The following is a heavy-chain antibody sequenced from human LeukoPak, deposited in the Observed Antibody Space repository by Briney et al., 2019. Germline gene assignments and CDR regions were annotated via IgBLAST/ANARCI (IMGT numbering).Heavy chain of an antibody. V-gene: IGHV4-39*07. D-gene: IGHD2-2*01. CDR1: GGSITNTGAY. J-gene: IGHJ4*02. CDR3: ARDTGPSGTAFDY. CDR2: IYYSGSA. Sequence: SETLSLTCTVSGGSITNTGAYWVWIRQSLGKGLEWIGSIYYSGSAYYTPSLRSRVTISVATSKSLFSLTLSSVTAADTAVYYCARDTGPSGTAFDYWGQGILVTVSS.